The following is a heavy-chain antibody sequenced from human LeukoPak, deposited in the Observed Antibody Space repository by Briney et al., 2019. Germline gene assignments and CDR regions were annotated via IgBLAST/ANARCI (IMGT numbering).Heavy chain of an antibody. CDR1: GFTFSSYA. D-gene: IGHD2-2*01. Sequence: GGSLRLSCAAAGFTFSSYAMTWVRQAPGEGLEWVSAISGSGGSTYYADSVKSRFTISRDNSKNTLFLQMNSLRAEDTALYYCAKYCTSTSCHREKYGIDVWGKGTTVTVSS. CDR2: ISGSGGST. J-gene: IGHJ6*04. V-gene: IGHV3-23*01. CDR3: AKYCTSTSCHREKYGIDV.